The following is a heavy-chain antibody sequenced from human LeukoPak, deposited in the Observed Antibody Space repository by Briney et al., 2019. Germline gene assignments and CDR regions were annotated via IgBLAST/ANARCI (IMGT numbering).Heavy chain of an antibody. D-gene: IGHD3-22*01. V-gene: IGHV3-11*01. CDR3: ARLEYYCDSSGYDY. CDR1: GFTFSDYY. J-gene: IGHJ4*02. Sequence: GGSLRLSCAASGFTFSDYYMSWIRQAPGKGLEWVSYISSSGSTIYYADSVKGRFTISRDNAKNSLYLQMNSLRTEDTAVYYCARLEYYCDSSGYDYWGQGTLVTVSS. CDR2: ISSSGSTI.